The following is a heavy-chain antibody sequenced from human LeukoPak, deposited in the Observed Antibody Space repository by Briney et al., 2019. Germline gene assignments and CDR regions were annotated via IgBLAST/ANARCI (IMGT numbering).Heavy chain of an antibody. CDR3: ARYCSSTTCYREADP. V-gene: IGHV4-61*02. Sequence: SETLSLTCTVSGGSISSGSYYWSWIRQPAGKGLEWIGRIYTSGSTNYNPSLKSRVTISVDTSKNQFSLKLSSVTAADTAVYYCARYCSSTTCYREADPWGQGTLVTVSS. D-gene: IGHD2-2*01. CDR1: GGSISSGSYY. CDR2: IYTSGST. J-gene: IGHJ5*02.